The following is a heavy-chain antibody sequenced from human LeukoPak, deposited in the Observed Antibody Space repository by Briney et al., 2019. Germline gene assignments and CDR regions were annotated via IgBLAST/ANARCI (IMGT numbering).Heavy chain of an antibody. D-gene: IGHD3-10*01. V-gene: IGHV3-49*04. CDR2: IRSKAYGGTT. J-gene: IGHJ4*02. CDR1: GFTFGDYA. Sequence: GGSLRLSCTASGFTFGDYAMSWVRQAPGKGLEWVGFIRSKAYGGTTEYAASVKGRFTISRDDSKSIAYLQMNSLKTEDTAVYYCTRVVNYGSGSYDYWGQGTLVTVSS. CDR3: TRVVNYGSGSYDY.